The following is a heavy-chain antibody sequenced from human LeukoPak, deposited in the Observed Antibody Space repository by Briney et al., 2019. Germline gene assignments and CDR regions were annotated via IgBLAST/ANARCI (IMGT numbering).Heavy chain of an antibody. Sequence: KASETLSLTCAVSGYSISSGYYWGWIRPPPGKGLEWIGSIYHSGSSYYNPSLKSRVTISVDTSKNQFSLKLSSVTVADTAVYYCARRPGAFGAFDIWGQGTMVTVSS. J-gene: IGHJ3*02. CDR2: IYHSGSS. V-gene: IGHV4-38-2*01. CDR1: GYSISSGYY. CDR3: ARRPGAFGAFDI. D-gene: IGHD1-26*01.